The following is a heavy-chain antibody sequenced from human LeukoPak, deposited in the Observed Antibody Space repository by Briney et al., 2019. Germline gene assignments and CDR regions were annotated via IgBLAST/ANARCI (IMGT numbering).Heavy chain of an antibody. CDR3: ASSWYD. Sequence: PSETLSLTCAVYGGSFSAYYWSWIRQPPGKGLEWIGEINHSGSTNYNPSLKSRVTISVDTSKNQFSLKLSSVTAADTAVYYCASSWYDWGQGTLVTVSS. J-gene: IGHJ4*02. CDR2: INHSGST. D-gene: IGHD6-13*01. V-gene: IGHV4-34*01. CDR1: GGSFSAYY.